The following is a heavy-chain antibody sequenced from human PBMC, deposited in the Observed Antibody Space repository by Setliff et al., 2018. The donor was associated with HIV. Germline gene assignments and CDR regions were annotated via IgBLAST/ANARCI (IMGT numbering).Heavy chain of an antibody. CDR3: ARVYDFWSGKYAFDI. CDR1: GGSISSHY. Sequence: SETLSLTCTVSGGSISSHYWSWIRQPTGKGLEWIGYMYYGGSTNYNPSLKSRVSISVDTSKNQFSLKLSSVTAADTAVYYCARVYDFWSGKYAFDIWGQGTMVTVSS. D-gene: IGHD3-3*01. V-gene: IGHV4-59*11. CDR2: MYYGGST. J-gene: IGHJ3*02.